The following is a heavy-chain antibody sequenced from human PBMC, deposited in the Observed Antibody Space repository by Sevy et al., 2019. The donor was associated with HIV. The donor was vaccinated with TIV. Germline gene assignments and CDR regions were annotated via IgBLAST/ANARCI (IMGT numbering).Heavy chain of an antibody. D-gene: IGHD3-9*01. CDR3: ARGGPDDILTHYGMDV. CDR1: GGSFSFYG. Sequence: ASVKVSCKASGGSFSFYGISWVRQAPGQGLEWIAGIIPILSTTKYAQKFQGRVTITADESTSTAYMELTSLRSEDTAVYYCARGGPDDILTHYGMDVWGQGTTVTVSS. CDR2: IIPILSTT. J-gene: IGHJ6*02. V-gene: IGHV1-69*13.